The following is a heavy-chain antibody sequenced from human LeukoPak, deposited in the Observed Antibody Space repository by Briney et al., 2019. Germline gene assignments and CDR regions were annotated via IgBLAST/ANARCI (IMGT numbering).Heavy chain of an antibody. CDR1: GYSFTSYY. V-gene: IGHV1-46*01. Sequence: ASVKISCKASGYSFTSYYMHWVRQAPGQGLEWMGEINPSGGRTNYAQKFQGRVDMTRETSTSTVYMELSSLRTEDTAVYYCARANYSGSGSHYNPSFFDYCGPGTLVTASS. CDR2: INPSGGRT. J-gene: IGHJ4*02. CDR3: ARANYSGSGSHYNPSFFDY. D-gene: IGHD3-10*01.